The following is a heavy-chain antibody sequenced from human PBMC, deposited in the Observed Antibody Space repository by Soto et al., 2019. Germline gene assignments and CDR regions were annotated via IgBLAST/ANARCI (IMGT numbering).Heavy chain of an antibody. J-gene: IGHJ4*01. Sequence: PSETLSLTCSVSGISIDNNYWTWIRRTPGKGLEWIGYILYGGRSDFNPSLKSRVTMSVDTSKSQFSLSLSSVTAADTAVYYCARGAISTKIDYWGHGILVTVSS. D-gene: IGHD2-2*02. CDR2: ILYGGRS. CDR3: ARGAISTKIDY. CDR1: GISIDNNY. V-gene: IGHV4-59*01.